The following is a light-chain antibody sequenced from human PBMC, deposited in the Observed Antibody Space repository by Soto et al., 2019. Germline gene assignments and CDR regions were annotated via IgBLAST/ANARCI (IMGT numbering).Light chain of an antibody. CDR3: GSWDSSLSAYV. V-gene: IGLV1-51*01. CDR2: DDD. CDR1: SSNIGGNS. J-gene: IGLJ1*01. Sequence: SVLTQPPSVSAAPGQGVTISCSGSSSNIGGNSVSWYQQLPGTAPKLLIYDDDKRPSGIPDRFSGSKSGTSATLGITGFQTGDEADHYCGSWDSSLSAYVFGTGTKVTVL.